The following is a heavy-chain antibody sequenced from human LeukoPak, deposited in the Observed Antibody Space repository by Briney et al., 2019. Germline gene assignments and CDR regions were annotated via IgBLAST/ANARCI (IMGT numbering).Heavy chain of an antibody. CDR2: IYHSGST. J-gene: IGHJ4*02. D-gene: IGHD2-2*01. Sequence: SETLSLTCTVSGGSISSGGYYWSWIRQPPGKGLEWIGYIYHSGSTYYNPSLKSRVTISVDRSKNQFSLKLSSVTAADTAVYYCARGIVVVPAARGALDYWGQGTLVTVSS. CDR3: ARGIVVVPAARGALDY. V-gene: IGHV4-30-2*01. CDR1: GGSISSGGYY.